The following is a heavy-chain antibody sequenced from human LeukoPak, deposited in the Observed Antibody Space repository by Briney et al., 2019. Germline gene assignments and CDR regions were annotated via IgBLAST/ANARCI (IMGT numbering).Heavy chain of an antibody. V-gene: IGHV3-23*01. D-gene: IGHD2-2*01. CDR2: ISGSGGST. J-gene: IGHJ3*02. CDR1: GFTFSSYA. CDR3: ARDIGCSSTSCYPKTTNAFDI. Sequence: GGSLRLSCAASGFTFSSYAMSWVRQAPGKGLEWVSAISGSGGSTYYADSVKGRFTISRDNSKNSLYLQMNSLRAEGTAVYYCARDIGCSSTSCYPKTTNAFDIWGQGTMVAVSS.